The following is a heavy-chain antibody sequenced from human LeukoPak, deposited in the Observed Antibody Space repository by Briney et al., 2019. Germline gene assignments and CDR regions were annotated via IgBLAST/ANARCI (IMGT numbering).Heavy chain of an antibody. J-gene: IGHJ4*02. Sequence: GGSLRLSCAASGFTFSTYSMNWVRQAPGKGLEWVSSISSSSSYIYYADSVKGRFTVSRDNSKNTLCLQMNSLRAEDTAVYYCARSLFTYDSSGYYNYWGQGTLVTVSS. D-gene: IGHD3-22*01. V-gene: IGHV3-21*01. CDR3: ARSLFTYDSSGYYNY. CDR2: ISSSSSYI. CDR1: GFTFSTYS.